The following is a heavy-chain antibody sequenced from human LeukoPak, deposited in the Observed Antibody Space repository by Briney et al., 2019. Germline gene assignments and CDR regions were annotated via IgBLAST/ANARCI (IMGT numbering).Heavy chain of an antibody. J-gene: IGHJ3*02. D-gene: IGHD3-22*01. V-gene: IGHV3-48*01. Sequence: GGSLRLSCAASGFTLSSYSMNWVRQAPGKGLEWVSYISSSSSTIYYADSVKGRFTISRDNAKNSLYLQMNSLRAEDTAVYYCARDHYDSSGYDAFDIWGQGTMVTVSS. CDR3: ARDHYDSSGYDAFDI. CDR2: ISSSSSTI. CDR1: GFTLSSYS.